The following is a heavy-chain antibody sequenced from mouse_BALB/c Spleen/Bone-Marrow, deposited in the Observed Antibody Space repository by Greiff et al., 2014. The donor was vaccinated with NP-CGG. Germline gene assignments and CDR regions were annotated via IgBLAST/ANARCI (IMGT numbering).Heavy chain of an antibody. CDR3: AREVLRDYFDY. D-gene: IGHD1-1*01. V-gene: IGHV5-12-1*01. Sequence: EVQGVESGGGLVKPGGSLKLSCAASGFAFSSYDMSWVRQTPEKRLEWVAYISSGGGSTYYPDTVKGRFTISRDNAKNTLYLQMSSLKSEDTAMYYCAREVLRDYFDYWGQGTLSQSPQ. J-gene: IGHJ2*01. CDR2: ISSGGGST. CDR1: GFAFSSYD.